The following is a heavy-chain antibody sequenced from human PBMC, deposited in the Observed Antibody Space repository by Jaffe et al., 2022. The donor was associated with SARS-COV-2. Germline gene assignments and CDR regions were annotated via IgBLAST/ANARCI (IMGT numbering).Heavy chain of an antibody. CDR3: ARPRYGSGSYFF. Sequence: QLQLQESGPGLVKPSETLSLTCTVSGDSISTSSYHWGWIRQPPGKGLEWIGSVYYSGSTDYNPSLKSRVTISVDTSKNQFSLKLTSVTAADTAVYYCARPRYGSGSYFFWGQGTLVNV. D-gene: IGHD3-10*01. CDR2: VYYSGST. V-gene: IGHV4-39*01. CDR1: GDSISTSSYH. J-gene: IGHJ4*02.